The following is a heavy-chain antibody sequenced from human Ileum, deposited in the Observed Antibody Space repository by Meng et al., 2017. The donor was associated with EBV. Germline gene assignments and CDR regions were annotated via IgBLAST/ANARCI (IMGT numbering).Heavy chain of an antibody. Sequence: EVRGVGAGGGFVKPGGFLRLACAVSRFTLRNAWMSWVRQAPGKGLEWVGRIKSRSDEGTTDYAAPVRGRFTISRDDSKNTLYMQMNSLKIEDTAVYYCTTQTIDGSRCSDNWGQGALVTVSS. CDR3: TTQTIDGSRCSDN. CDR2: IKSRSDEGTT. V-gene: IGHV3-15*01. D-gene: IGHD4/OR15-4a*01. CDR1: RFTLRNAW. J-gene: IGHJ4*02.